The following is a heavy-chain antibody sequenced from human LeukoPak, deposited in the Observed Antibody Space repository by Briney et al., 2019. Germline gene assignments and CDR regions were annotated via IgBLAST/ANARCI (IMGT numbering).Heavy chain of an antibody. D-gene: IGHD2-21*02. CDR2: IYHSGST. Sequence: KASETLSLTCTVSGYSISSGYYWGWIRQPSGKGLEWIGSIYHSGSTYYNPSLKSRVTISVDTSKNQFSLKLSSVTAADTAVYYCASLGGGVVTMAVGYWGQGTLVTVSS. J-gene: IGHJ4*02. CDR3: ASLGGGVVTMAVGY. V-gene: IGHV4-38-2*02. CDR1: GYSISSGYY.